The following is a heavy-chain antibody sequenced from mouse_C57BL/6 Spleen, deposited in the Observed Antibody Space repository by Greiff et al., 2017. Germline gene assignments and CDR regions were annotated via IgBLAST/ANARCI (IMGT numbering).Heavy chain of an antibody. V-gene: IGHV1-72*01. J-gene: IGHJ4*01. CDR2: IDPNSGGT. CDR1: GYTFTSYW. Sequence: VQLQQPGAALVKPGASVKLSCKASGYTFTSYWMHWVKQRPGRGLEWIGRIDPNSGGTKYNEKFKSKATLTVDKPSSTAYMQLSSLTSEDSAVYYCARWGGTPWGFAMDYWGQGTSVTVSS. CDR3: ARWGGTPWGFAMDY. D-gene: IGHD4-1*01.